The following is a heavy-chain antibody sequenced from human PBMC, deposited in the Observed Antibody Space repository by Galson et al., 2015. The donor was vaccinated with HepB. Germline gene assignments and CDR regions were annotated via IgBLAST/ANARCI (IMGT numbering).Heavy chain of an antibody. CDR1: GYTFTSYG. J-gene: IGHJ5*02. Sequence: SVKVSCKASGYTFTSYGISWVRQAPGQGLEWMGWISAYNGNTNYAQKLQGRVTMTTDTSTSTAYMELRSLRSDGTAVYYCARSVAVGYCSSTSCPDNNWFDPWGQGTLVTVSS. CDR3: ARSVAVGYCSSTSCPDNNWFDP. V-gene: IGHV1-18*01. D-gene: IGHD2-2*01. CDR2: ISAYNGNT.